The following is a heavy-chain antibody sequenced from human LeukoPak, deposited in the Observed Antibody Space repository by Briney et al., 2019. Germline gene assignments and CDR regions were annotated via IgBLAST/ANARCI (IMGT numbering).Heavy chain of an antibody. Sequence: GGSLRLSCAASGFTVSSNYMSWVRQAPGKGLEWVSAISGSGGSTYYADSVKGRFTISRDNSKNTLYLQMNSLRAEDTAVYYCARDRYYYDSSARYFDYWGQGTLVTVSS. CDR2: ISGSGGST. CDR1: GFTVSSNY. CDR3: ARDRYYYDSSARYFDY. V-gene: IGHV3-23*01. J-gene: IGHJ4*02. D-gene: IGHD3-22*01.